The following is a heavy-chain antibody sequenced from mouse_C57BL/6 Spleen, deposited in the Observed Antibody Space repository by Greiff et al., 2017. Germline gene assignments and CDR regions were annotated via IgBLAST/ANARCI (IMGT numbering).Heavy chain of an antibody. CDR1: GFTFSDYG. CDR3: ARPITTVGYAMDY. Sequence: DVQLVESGGGLVKPGGSLKLSCAASGFTFSDYGMHWVRQAPEKGLEWVAYISSGSSTIYYADTVKGRFTISRDNAKNTLFLQMTRLRSEDTAMYYCARPITTVGYAMDYWGQGTSVTVSS. V-gene: IGHV5-17*01. J-gene: IGHJ4*01. D-gene: IGHD1-1*01. CDR2: ISSGSSTI.